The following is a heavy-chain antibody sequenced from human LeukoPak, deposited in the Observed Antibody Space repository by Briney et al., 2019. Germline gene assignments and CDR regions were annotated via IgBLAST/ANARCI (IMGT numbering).Heavy chain of an antibody. CDR1: GGSISSYY. CDR2: IYYSGST. J-gene: IGHJ4*02. D-gene: IGHD5-18*01. Sequence: SETLSLTCTVSGGSISSYYWSWIRQPPGKGLEWIGYIYYSGSTNYNPSLKSRVTISVGTSKNQFSLKLSSVTAADTGVYYCAIYGYDNYFDYWGQGTLVTVSS. V-gene: IGHV4-59*01. CDR3: AIYGYDNYFDY.